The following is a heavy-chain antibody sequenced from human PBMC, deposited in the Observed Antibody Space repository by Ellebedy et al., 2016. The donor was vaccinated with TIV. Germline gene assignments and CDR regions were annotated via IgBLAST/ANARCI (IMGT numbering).Heavy chain of an antibody. V-gene: IGHV3-11*01. CDR3: ARYCSGGSCYSHAFDI. D-gene: IGHD2-15*01. CDR1: GFTFSAYY. CDR2: ISSSGSTI. Sequence: PGGSLRPSCAASGFTFSAYYMSWIRPPPGKGLEWVSYISSSGSTIYYAVSVKGRFTISRDNAKNSLYLQMNSLRAKDTAVYYCARYCSGGSCYSHAFDIWGQGTMVTVSS. J-gene: IGHJ3*02.